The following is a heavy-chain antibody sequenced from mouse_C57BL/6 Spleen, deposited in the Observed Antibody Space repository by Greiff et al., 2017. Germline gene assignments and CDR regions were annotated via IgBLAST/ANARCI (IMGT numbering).Heavy chain of an antibody. CDR3: ARGNYDYWYFDV. CDR1: GYTFTSYW. J-gene: IGHJ1*03. CDR2: IDPSDSET. V-gene: IGHV1-52*01. Sequence: QVQLQQSGAELVRPGSSVKLSCKASGYTFTSYWMHWVKQRPIQGLEWIGNIDPSDSETHYSQKFKDKATLTVDKSSSTAYMQLSSLTSEDSAVYYCARGNYDYWYFDVWGTGTTVTVSS. D-gene: IGHD2-4*01.